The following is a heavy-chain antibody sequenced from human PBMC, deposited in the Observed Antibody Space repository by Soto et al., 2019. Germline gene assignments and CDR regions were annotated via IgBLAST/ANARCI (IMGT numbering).Heavy chain of an antibody. Sequence: QVQLVQSGAEVKKPGSSVKVSCKASGGTFSSYAISWVRQAPGQGLEWMGGIIPIFGTANYAQKFQGRVTITADESTSTAYMELSSLRYEDTAVSYCASPPKRIQLWRREGDAFDIWGQGTMVTVSS. CDR1: GGTFSSYA. CDR2: IIPIFGTA. CDR3: ASPPKRIQLWRREGDAFDI. J-gene: IGHJ3*02. D-gene: IGHD5-18*01. V-gene: IGHV1-69*12.